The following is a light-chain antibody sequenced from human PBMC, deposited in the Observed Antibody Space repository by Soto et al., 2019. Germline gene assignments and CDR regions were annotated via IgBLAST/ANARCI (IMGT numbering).Light chain of an antibody. J-gene: IGKJ4*01. CDR3: QQ. CDR1: QGISSY. V-gene: IGKV1-9*01. Sequence: IQLTQSPSSLSASVGDRVTITCRASQGISSYLAWYQQKPGKAPKLLIYAASTLQSGVPSRFSGSGSGTDFTLTISSLQPEEFATYYCQQVGGGTKVEIK. CDR2: AAS.